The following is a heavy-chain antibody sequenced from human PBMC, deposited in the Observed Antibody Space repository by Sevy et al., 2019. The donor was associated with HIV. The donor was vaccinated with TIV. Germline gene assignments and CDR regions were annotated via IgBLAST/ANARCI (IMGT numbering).Heavy chain of an antibody. Sequence: ASVKVSCKASGGTFSSYAISWVRQAPGQGLEWMGGIIPIFGTGNYAQKFQGRVTITADESTSTAYMELSRLSSEVTAAYYCARVGHSSSSTFDYWGQGTLVTVSS. J-gene: IGHJ4*02. D-gene: IGHD6-6*01. CDR3: ARVGHSSSSTFDY. V-gene: IGHV1-69*13. CDR2: IIPIFGTG. CDR1: GGTFSSYA.